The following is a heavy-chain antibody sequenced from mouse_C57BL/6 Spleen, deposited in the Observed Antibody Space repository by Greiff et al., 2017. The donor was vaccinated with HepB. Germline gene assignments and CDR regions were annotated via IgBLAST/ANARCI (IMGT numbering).Heavy chain of an antibody. J-gene: IGHJ4*01. CDR2: IDPANGNT. Sequence: VQLKESVAELVRPGASVKLSCTASGFNIKNTYMHWVKQRPEQGLEWIGRIDPANGNTKYAPKFQGKATITADTSSNTAYLQLSSLTSEDTSIYYCAVGYYPYYYAMDYWGQGTSVTVSS. V-gene: IGHV14-3*01. CDR3: AVGYYPYYYAMDY. CDR1: GFNIKNTY. D-gene: IGHD2-3*01.